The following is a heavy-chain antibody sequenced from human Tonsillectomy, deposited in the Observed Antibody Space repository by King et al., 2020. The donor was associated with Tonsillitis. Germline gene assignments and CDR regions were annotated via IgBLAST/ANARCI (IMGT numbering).Heavy chain of an antibody. V-gene: IGHV1-18*04. J-gene: IGHJ5*02. CDR2: ISPYNDNT. D-gene: IGHD6-19*01. Sequence: QLVQSVTEVKKPGASVKVSCKGSGYSFTTYAINWVRQAPGQGLEWMGWISPYNDNTKYSQRFQGRVTMTTDTSTSTAYMELRSLRSDDTAVYYCALGYSGGWYWLDPWGQGTLVTVSS. CDR3: ALGYSGGWYWLDP. CDR1: GYSFTTYA.